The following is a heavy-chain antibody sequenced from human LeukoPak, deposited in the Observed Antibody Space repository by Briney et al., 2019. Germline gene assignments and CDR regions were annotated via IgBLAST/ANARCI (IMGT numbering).Heavy chain of an antibody. J-gene: IGHJ3*02. CDR3: AREYRRGVPLDI. D-gene: IGHD3-16*02. CDR1: GFTCTSSA. V-gene: IGHV1-58*02. CDR2: IVVGSGST. Sequence: GASVKVSCKASGFTCTSSAMQWVRQARGQRLEWIGWIVVGSGSTNYAQKFQGRVTITRDTSASTAYMELSSLRPEDTVVYYCAREYRRGVPLDIWGNGTMVTVS.